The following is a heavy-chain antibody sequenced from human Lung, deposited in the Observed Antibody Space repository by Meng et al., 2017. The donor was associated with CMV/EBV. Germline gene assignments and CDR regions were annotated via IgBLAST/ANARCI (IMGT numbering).Heavy chain of an antibody. V-gene: IGHV4-39*01. CDR1: GGSLSSSNYC. D-gene: IGHD3-10*01. Sequence: QVERQESGPGLVTPSGPLSLTCTVLGGSLSSSNYCRDWIRQPPGKGLEWIGAIYHSGSTSYNPSLQSRVTMFVDTSKNQFSLMLTSVTATDTAVYYCARRRGGSGRDCWGQGTLVTVSS. CDR2: IYHSGST. J-gene: IGHJ4*02. CDR3: ARRRGGSGRDC.